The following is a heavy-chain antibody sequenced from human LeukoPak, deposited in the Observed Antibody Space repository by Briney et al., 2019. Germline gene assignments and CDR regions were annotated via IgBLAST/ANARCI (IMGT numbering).Heavy chain of an antibody. Sequence: SETLSLTCTVSGGSISSYYWSWIRQPPGKGLEWIGYIYYSGSTNYNPSLKSRVTISVETSKNQFSLKLSSVTAADTAVYYCARVNRYCGGDCYSAPYYFDYWGQGTLVTVSS. CDR1: GGSISSYY. CDR2: IYYSGST. CDR3: ARVNRYCGGDCYSAPYYFDY. J-gene: IGHJ4*02. V-gene: IGHV4-59*01. D-gene: IGHD2-21*02.